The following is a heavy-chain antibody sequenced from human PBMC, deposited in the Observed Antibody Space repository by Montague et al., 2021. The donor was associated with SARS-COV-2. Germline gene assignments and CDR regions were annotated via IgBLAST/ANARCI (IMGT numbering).Heavy chain of an antibody. V-gene: IGHV4-34*01. CDR3: ARGRQHINMVVVVVTGGEYYFDX. Sequence: SETLSLTCAVYDESFSDYSWTWIRQPPGKGLEWIEEINHRGSTNYNPSLKSRVTISVDTSKNQFSLKMTSVTAADTAVYYCARGRQHINMVVVVVTGGEYYFDXWGQGTLVAVSS. CDR1: DESFSDYS. D-gene: IGHD3-22*01. CDR2: INHRGST. J-gene: IGHJ4*02.